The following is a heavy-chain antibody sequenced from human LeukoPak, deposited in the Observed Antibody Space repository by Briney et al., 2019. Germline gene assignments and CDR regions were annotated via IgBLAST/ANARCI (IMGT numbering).Heavy chain of an antibody. J-gene: IGHJ4*02. V-gene: IGHV4-61*02. CDR3: ARDNTWYSSSWYAAPFDY. D-gene: IGHD6-13*01. Sequence: PSETLSLTCNVSGGSISSGSDYWSWIRQPAGKRLEWIGRIYTSGSTNYNPSLKSRVTISVDTSKNQFSLKLSSVTAADTAVYYCARDNTWYSSSWYAAPFDYWGQGTLVTVSS. CDR1: GGSISSGSDY. CDR2: IYTSGST.